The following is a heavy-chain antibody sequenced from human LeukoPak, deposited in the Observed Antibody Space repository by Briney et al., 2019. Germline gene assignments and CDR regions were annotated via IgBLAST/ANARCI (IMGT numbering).Heavy chain of an antibody. D-gene: IGHD1-7*01. V-gene: IGHV3-9*01. CDR3: AKDNSAITGTPSPFDY. CDR2: ISWNSGSI. J-gene: IGHJ4*02. Sequence: PGRSLRLSCAASGFTFDDYAMHWVRQAPGKGLEWVSGISWNSGSIGYADSVKGRFTISRDNAKNSLYLQMNNLRAEDTALYYCAKDNSAITGTPSPFDYWGQGTLVTVSS. CDR1: GFTFDDYA.